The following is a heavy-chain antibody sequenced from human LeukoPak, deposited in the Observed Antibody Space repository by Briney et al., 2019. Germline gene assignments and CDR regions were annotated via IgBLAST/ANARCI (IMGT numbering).Heavy chain of an antibody. V-gene: IGHV3-23*01. D-gene: IGHD2-15*01. Sequence: GGSLRLSCAASGFTFSSTGMGWVRQAPGEGLEWVSTISGDGENKHYADFMKGRFTISRDNSRNTLSLQMNSLRVEDTAVYFCARDAGSWWPFDYWGQGALVTVSS. CDR3: ARDAGSWWPFDY. J-gene: IGHJ4*02. CDR2: ISGDGENK. CDR1: GFTFSSTG.